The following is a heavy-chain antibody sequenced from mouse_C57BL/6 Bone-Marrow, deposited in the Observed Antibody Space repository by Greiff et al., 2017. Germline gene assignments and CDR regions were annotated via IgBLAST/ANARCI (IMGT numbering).Heavy chain of an antibody. D-gene: IGHD2-3*01. CDR1: GYTFTSYW. V-gene: IGHV1-64*01. CDR2: IHPNSGST. Sequence: QVQLQQPGAELVKPGASVKLSCKASGYTFTSYWMHWVKQRPGQGLEWIGMIHPNSGSTNYNEKFTSKATLTVDKSSSTAYMPLSSLTSEDSAVYYCARWLLFYYAMDYWGQGTSVTVSS. CDR3: ARWLLFYYAMDY. J-gene: IGHJ4*01.